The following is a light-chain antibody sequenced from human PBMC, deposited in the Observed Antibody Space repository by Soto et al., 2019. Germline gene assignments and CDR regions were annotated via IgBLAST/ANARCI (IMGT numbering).Light chain of an antibody. CDR1: QSVSSSF. CDR3: QQYDSSPWT. J-gene: IGKJ1*01. CDR2: GAS. V-gene: IGKV3-20*01. Sequence: ESVLTQSPGTLSLSPGERATLSCRGSQSVSSSFLAWYQLKPGQAPRLLIYGASSRATGIPDRFSGSGSGTDFTLTISRLEPEDFAVYYCQQYDSSPWTFGQGTKVEIK.